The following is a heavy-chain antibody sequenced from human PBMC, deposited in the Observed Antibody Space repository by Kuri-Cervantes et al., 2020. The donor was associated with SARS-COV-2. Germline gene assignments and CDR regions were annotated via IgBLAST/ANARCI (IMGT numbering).Heavy chain of an antibody. CDR3: ARDSDTTGYYWYFDL. Sequence: GESLKISCVVSGFTFSEYSMNWVRQAPGKGLEWVSYIGPSSSNIYYADSVKGRFTISRDNAKNLLYLQMNSLRAEDTAVYYCARDSDTTGYYWYFDLWGRGTLVTVSS. D-gene: IGHD3-22*01. CDR1: GFTFSEYS. J-gene: IGHJ2*01. V-gene: IGHV3-48*01. CDR2: IGPSSSNI.